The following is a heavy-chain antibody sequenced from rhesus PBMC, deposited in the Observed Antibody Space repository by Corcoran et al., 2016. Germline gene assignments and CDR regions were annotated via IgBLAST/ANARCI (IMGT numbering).Heavy chain of an antibody. V-gene: IGHV4-73*01. D-gene: IGHD1-26*01. CDR1: GGSISGYY. Sequence: QVKLQQWGEGLVKPSETLSLTCAVYGGSISGYYWSWIRPPTGKGLEWIGNIDGNSASTNYNPSLKKRVTISKDASKNQFSRKLSSVTAADTAVYYCATTGTGTIYYGLDSWGQGVVVTVSS. J-gene: IGHJ6*01. CDR2: IDGNSAST. CDR3: ATTGTGTIYYGLDS.